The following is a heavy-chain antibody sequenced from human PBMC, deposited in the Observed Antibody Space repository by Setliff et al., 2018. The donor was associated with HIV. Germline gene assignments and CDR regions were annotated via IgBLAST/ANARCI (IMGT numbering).Heavy chain of an antibody. D-gene: IGHD3-22*01. CDR2: MNPNSGNT. J-gene: IGHJ6*03. CDR3: ARARRDSYDRGNYYYYYMDV. CDR1: GYTFSSYD. V-gene: IGHV1-8*02. Sequence: ASVKVSCKASGYTFSSYDINWVRQATGQGLEWMGWMNPNSGNTDYAQKFQCRVTMTRDTSISTAYMELNHLKFEDTAVYYCARARRDSYDRGNYYYYYMDVWGKGTTVTVSS.